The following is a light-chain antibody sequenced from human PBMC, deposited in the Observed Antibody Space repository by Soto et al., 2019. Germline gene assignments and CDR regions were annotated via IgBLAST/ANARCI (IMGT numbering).Light chain of an antibody. V-gene: IGKV4-1*01. CDR1: QSVLYSSNNKNC. Sequence: DIVMTQSPDSLSVSLGERATINCKSSQSVLYSSNNKNCLAWYQQKPGQSPKLLIYCASTRESGVPYRFSGSGSGTDFTLTISSLQAEDVAVYYCQQCYNTPSFGPGTKVDI. J-gene: IGKJ3*01. CDR3: QQCYNTPS. CDR2: CAS.